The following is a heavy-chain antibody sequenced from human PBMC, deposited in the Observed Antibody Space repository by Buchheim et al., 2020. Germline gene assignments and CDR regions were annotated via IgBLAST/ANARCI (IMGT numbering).Heavy chain of an antibody. D-gene: IGHD6-13*01. CDR3: AGMEVGIRSSWYDWDY. CDR2: IKQDGSEK. V-gene: IGHV3-7*01. J-gene: IGHJ4*02. Sequence: EVQLVESGGGLVQPGGSLRLSCAASGFTFSSYWMSWVRQAPGKGLEWVANIKQDGSEKYYVDSVKGRFTISRDNAKNSLYLQMNSRRAEDTAVYYCAGMEVGIRSSWYDWDYWGQGTL. CDR1: GFTFSSYW.